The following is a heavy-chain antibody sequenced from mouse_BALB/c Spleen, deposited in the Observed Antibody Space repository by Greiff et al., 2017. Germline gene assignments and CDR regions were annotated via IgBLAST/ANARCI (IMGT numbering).Heavy chain of an antibody. D-gene: IGHD2-10*01. CDR3: ARSAYYGNYEDY. CDR1: GYTFSSYW. CDR2: ILPGSGST. Sequence: QVQLQQSGAELMKPGASVKISCKATGYTFSSYWIEWVKQRPGHGLEWIGEILPGSGSTNYNEKFKGKATFTADTSSNTAYMQLSSLTSEDSAVYYCARSAYYGNYEDYWGQGTTLTVSS. J-gene: IGHJ2*01. V-gene: IGHV1-9*01.